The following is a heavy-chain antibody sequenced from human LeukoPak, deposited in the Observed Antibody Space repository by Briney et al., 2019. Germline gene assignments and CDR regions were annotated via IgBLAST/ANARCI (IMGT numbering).Heavy chain of an antibody. CDR2: VNSDGSST. CDR1: GFTFRSYW. Sequence: GGSLRLSCAASGFTFRSYWMHWVRQAPGKGLVCVSSVNSDGSSTTYADSVKGRFTISRDNAKKTLYLQMNSLRAEDTAVYYCARDSNDAFDIWGQGTMVTVSS. J-gene: IGHJ3*02. V-gene: IGHV3-74*01. CDR3: ARDSNDAFDI. D-gene: IGHD2/OR15-2a*01.